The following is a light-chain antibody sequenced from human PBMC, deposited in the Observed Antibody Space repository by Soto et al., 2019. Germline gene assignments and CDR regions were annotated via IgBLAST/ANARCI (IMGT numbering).Light chain of an antibody. CDR3: QQHINRLS. Sequence: EIVLTQSPATLSLSPGERATLSCRASQSVSNYLAWYQQKPGQAPRLLIYDASNRATGIPARFSGSGSGTDFTLTISTLEPEDFAVYYWQQHINRLSFGGWTKVESK. CDR1: QSVSNY. J-gene: IGKJ4*01. V-gene: IGKV3-11*01. CDR2: DAS.